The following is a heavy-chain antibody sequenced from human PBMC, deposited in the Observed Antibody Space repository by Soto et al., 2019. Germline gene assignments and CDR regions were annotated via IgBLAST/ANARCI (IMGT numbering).Heavy chain of an antibody. CDR1: GYTFSKFW. J-gene: IGHJ4*02. V-gene: IGHV5-51*01. CDR3: ARSPRSSPYFDF. D-gene: IGHD6-13*01. Sequence: GESLTICCQCSGYTFSKFWIVWVLQLPGQGLEWMGIIYPGDHETRYSPSFLGKVTISAETSINTAYLQWSSLEASDSAFYFCARSPRSSPYFDFWGQGAMVTVSS. CDR2: IYPGDHET.